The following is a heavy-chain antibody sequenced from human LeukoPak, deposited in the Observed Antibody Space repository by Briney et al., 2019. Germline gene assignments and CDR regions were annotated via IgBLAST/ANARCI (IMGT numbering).Heavy chain of an antibody. J-gene: IGHJ4*02. V-gene: IGHV1-18*01. CDR1: GYTFTSFG. CDR3: ARVPYSSAWYEWNTGAHPYFDH. CDR2: ISASTANT. D-gene: IGHD6-19*01. Sequence: ASVKVSCKASGYTFTSFGIGWVRQAPGQGLEWMGWISASTANTNYAQRLQDRVTMTTDTSTSTASMELRSLRSDDTAVYYCARVPYSSAWYEWNTGAHPYFDHWGQGTLVTVSS.